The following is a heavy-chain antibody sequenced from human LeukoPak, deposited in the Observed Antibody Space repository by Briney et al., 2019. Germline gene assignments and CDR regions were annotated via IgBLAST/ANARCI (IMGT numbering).Heavy chain of an antibody. V-gene: IGHV3-23*01. CDR2: ISGSGGST. CDR3: AKDGDRPGYIEANWFDP. Sequence: QPSGTLSLTCAVSGGSISSSDWWSWVRQAPGKGLEWVSAISGSGGSTYYADSVKGRFTISRDNSKNTLYLQMNSLRAEDTAVYYCAKDGDRPGYIEANWFDPWGQGTLVTVSS. D-gene: IGHD6-13*01. J-gene: IGHJ5*02. CDR1: GGSISSSD.